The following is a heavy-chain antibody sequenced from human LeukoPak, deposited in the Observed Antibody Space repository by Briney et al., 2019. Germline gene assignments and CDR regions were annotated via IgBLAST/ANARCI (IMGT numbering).Heavy chain of an antibody. Sequence: GRSLRLSCAASGFTFSSYAMSWVRQAPGKGLEWVSAISGSGGSTYYADSVKGRFTISRDNSKNTLYLQMNSLRAEDTAVYYCAKDTAKVGGFRDAFDIWGQGTMVTVSS. V-gene: IGHV3-23*01. CDR1: GFTFSSYA. J-gene: IGHJ3*02. CDR2: ISGSGGST. D-gene: IGHD3-10*01. CDR3: AKDTAKVGGFRDAFDI.